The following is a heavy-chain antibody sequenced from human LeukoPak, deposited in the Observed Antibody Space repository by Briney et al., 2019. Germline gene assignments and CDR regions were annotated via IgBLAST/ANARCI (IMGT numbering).Heavy chain of an antibody. CDR3: ARDQGYYDSSGYYKSGAFDI. J-gene: IGHJ3*02. Sequence: ASETLSLTCAVYGGSFSGYYWSWIRQPPGKGLEWIGEINHSGSTNYSPSLKSRVTISVDTSKNQFSLKLSSVTAADTAVYYCARDQGYYDSSGYYKSGAFDIWGQGTMVTVSS. D-gene: IGHD3-22*01. V-gene: IGHV4-34*01. CDR1: GGSFSGYY. CDR2: INHSGST.